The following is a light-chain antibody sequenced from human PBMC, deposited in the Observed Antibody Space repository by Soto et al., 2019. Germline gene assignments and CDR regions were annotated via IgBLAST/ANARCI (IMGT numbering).Light chain of an antibody. CDR1: TSDVGGYNY. CDR2: EVT. V-gene: IGLV2-8*01. CDR3: NSYVGSNNYV. Sequence: QSALTQPASVSGSPGQSIAISCTGTTSDVGGYNYVSWYRHHPGKAPKLIIYEVTKRPSGVPDRFSGSKSGNTASLTVSGLQADDEADYYCNSYVGSNNYVFGTGTKVTVL. J-gene: IGLJ1*01.